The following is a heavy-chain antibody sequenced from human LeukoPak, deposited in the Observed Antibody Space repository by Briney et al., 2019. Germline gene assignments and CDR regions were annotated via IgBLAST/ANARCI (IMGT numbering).Heavy chain of an antibody. CDR3: ARYSSGWTINYYYYGMDV. J-gene: IGHJ6*02. CDR1: GYTFTSYG. D-gene: IGHD6-19*01. CDR2: ISACNGNT. V-gene: IGHV1-18*01. Sequence: GASVKVSCKASGYTFTSYGISWVRQAPGQGLEWMGWISACNGNTNYAQKLQGRVTMTTDTSTSTAYMELRSLRSDDTAVYYCARYSSGWTINYYYYGMDVWGQGTTVTVSS.